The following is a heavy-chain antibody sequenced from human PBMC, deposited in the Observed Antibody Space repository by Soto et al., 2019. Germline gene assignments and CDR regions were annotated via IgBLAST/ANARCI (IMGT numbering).Heavy chain of an antibody. J-gene: IGHJ4*02. CDR2: ISAYNGNT. CDR3: ARDVGYGLIEY. Sequence: QVQLVQSGAEVKKPGASVKVSCKASGYTFTSYCISWVRQAPGQGLEWMGWISAYNGNTYHARKLQGRVTMTTDTSTSTAYMEMRSLSSGDTAVYFCARDVGYGLIEYWGQGTLVTVSS. V-gene: IGHV1-18*01. D-gene: IGHD5-18*01. CDR1: GYTFTSYC.